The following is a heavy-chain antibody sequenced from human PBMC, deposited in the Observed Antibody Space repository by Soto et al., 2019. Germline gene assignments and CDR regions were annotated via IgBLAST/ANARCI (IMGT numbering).Heavy chain of an antibody. J-gene: IGHJ3*02. Sequence: EVQLVESGGGLVQPGGSLRLSCAASGFTFRSYWMSWVRQAPGKGLEWVANIKGDGSERHYVDSVKGRFTISRDNAKNSLFLQMNSLRVEDTAVYYCVREKGIGWNAFDIWGQGTMVTVSS. CDR1: GFTFRSYW. V-gene: IGHV3-7*03. D-gene: IGHD2-15*01. CDR2: IKGDGSER. CDR3: VREKGIGWNAFDI.